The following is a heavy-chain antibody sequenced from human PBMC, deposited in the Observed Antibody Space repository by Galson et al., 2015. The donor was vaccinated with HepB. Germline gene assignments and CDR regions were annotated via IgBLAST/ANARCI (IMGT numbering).Heavy chain of an antibody. J-gene: IGHJ4*02. CDR3: AKDIAGAQAVADLGYYFDY. V-gene: IGHV3-43*01. CDR1: GFTFDDYT. CDR2: ISWDGGNT. Sequence: SLRLSCAASGFTFDDYTMHWVRQAPGKGLEWVSLISWDGGNTYYADSVKGRFTISRDNSKNSLYLQMNSLRTEDTALYYCAKDIAGAQAVADLGYYFDYWGQGTLVTVSS. D-gene: IGHD6-19*01.